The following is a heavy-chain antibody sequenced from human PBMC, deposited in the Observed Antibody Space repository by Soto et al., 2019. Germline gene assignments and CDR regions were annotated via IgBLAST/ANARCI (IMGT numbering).Heavy chain of an antibody. V-gene: IGHV3-30-3*01. CDR2: TSYDGSNK. J-gene: IGHJ6*02. CDR3: ERDIWDTAMHKYYYGMVF. CDR1: GFTLSSYA. D-gene: IGHD5-18*01. Sequence: QVQLVESAGGVVHPGRSLRISCAASGFTLSSYAMHRVRQAPGKGLERVAVTSYDGSNKYYADSVKGRLTTSKDNSKNKLYLKMNILRAEETTVYYRERDIWDTAMHKYYYGMVFRCQGTTV.